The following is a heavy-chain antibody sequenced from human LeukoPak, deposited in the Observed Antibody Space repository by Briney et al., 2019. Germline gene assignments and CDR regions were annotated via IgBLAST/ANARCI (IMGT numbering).Heavy chain of an antibody. CDR2: ISSSSSTI. D-gene: IGHD6-13*01. CDR3: AREGIAAAGTYFDY. Sequence: GGSLRLSCAASGFTFSSYSTNWVRQAPGKRLEWVSYISSSSSTIYYADSVKGRFTISRDNAKNSLYLQMNSLRAEDTAVYYCAREGIAAAGTYFDYWGQGTLVTVSS. J-gene: IGHJ4*02. CDR1: GFTFSSYS. V-gene: IGHV3-48*04.